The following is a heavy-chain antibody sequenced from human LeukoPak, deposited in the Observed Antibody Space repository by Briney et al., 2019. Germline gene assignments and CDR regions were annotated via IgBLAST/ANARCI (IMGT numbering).Heavy chain of an antibody. V-gene: IGHV1-69*04. D-gene: IGHD3-16*01. CDR2: IIPILGIA. J-gene: IGHJ6*03. CDR1: GGTFSSYA. CDR3: ARGRFWGDYYYYYMDV. Sequence: SVKVSCKASGGTFSSYAISWVRQAPGQELEWMGRIIPILGIANYAQKFQGRVTITADKSTSTAYMELSSLRSEDTAVYYCARGRFWGDYYYYYMDVWGKGTTVTVSS.